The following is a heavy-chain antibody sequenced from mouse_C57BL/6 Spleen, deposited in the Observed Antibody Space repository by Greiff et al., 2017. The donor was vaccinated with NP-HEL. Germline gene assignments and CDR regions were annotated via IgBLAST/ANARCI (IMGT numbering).Heavy chain of an antibody. CDR1: GFTFSDYG. D-gene: IGHD1-1*01. J-gene: IGHJ3*01. V-gene: IGHV5-17*01. Sequence: EVKLMESGGGLVKPGGSLKLSCAASGFTFSDYGMHWVRQAPEKGLEWVAYISSGSSTIYYADTVKGRFTISRDNAKNTLFLQMTSLRAEDTAMYYCARDYGSRSPFAYWGQGTLVTVSA. CDR3: ARDYGSRSPFAY. CDR2: ISSGSSTI.